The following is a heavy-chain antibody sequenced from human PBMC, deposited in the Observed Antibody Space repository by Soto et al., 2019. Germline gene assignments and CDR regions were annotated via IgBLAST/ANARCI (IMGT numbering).Heavy chain of an antibody. D-gene: IGHD1-1*01. V-gene: IGHV4-39*01. CDR2: ISYSGST. CDR1: GGSISSSTYY. Sequence: QLQLQESGPGLVKPSETLSLTCAVSGGSISSSTYYCDWIRQPPGKGLEWIGSISYSGSTYYNPSLKSRVTISADTSKNQFSLKLTSVTAADTAVYYCARHKSTSSYYYGMDVWGQGTTVTVSS. CDR3: ARHKSTSSYYYGMDV. J-gene: IGHJ6*02.